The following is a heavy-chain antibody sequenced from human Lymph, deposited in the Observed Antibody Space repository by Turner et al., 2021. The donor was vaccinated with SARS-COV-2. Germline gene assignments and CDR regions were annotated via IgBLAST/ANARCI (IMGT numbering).Heavy chain of an antibody. CDR2: IYHSGST. V-gene: IGHV4-4*02. J-gene: IGHJ4*02. CDR3: ATKYCSGGRCSYFDY. D-gene: IGHD2-15*01. CDR1: GGSISSSNW. Sequence: QVQLQESGPRLVTPSGTLSLTCAVSGGSISSSNWWSWVRQPPGKGLEWIGEIYHSGSTNYNPSLKSRVTISVDKSKNQFSLKLSSVTAADTAVYYCATKYCSGGRCSYFDYWGQGTLVTVSS.